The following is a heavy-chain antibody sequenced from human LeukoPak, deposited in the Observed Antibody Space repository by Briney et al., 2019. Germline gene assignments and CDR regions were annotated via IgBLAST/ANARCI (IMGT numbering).Heavy chain of an antibody. CDR1: GLTFNIYA. Sequence: GGSLRLSCAASGLTFNIYAMTWVRQAPGKGLEWVSVISGSGYTTMYADSVRGRFTISRDNSDNTLYLQMNSLRAEDTAVYYCAKGGLWYGKNDYWGQGTLVTVSS. J-gene: IGHJ4*02. CDR3: AKGGLWYGKNDY. CDR2: ISGSGYTT. V-gene: IGHV3-23*01. D-gene: IGHD2-15*01.